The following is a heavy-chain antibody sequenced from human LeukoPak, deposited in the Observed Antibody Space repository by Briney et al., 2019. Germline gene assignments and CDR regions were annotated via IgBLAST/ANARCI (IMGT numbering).Heavy chain of an antibody. D-gene: IGHD3-9*01. V-gene: IGHV1-46*01. CDR2: INPSGGST. Sequence: GASVKVSCKASGNTFTSYYMHWVRQAPGQGLEWMGIINPSGGSTSYAQKFQGRVTMTRDTSTSTVYMELSSLRSEDTAVYYCAREYYDILGRYYYYGMDVWGQGTTVTVSS. CDR3: AREYYDILGRYYYYGMDV. CDR1: GNTFTSYY. J-gene: IGHJ6*02.